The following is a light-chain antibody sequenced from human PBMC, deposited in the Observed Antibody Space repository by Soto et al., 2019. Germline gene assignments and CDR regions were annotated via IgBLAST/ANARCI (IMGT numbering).Light chain of an antibody. Sequence: QSARTQPPSASGSPGQSVAISCTGTSSDVGGYNYVSWYQQHPGKAPKLMIYEVSKRPSGVPDRFSGSKSGNTASLTVSRLQAEDEADYYCSSYVGSNNFYVFGTGTKVTVL. V-gene: IGLV2-8*01. CDR2: EVS. CDR1: SSDVGGYNY. CDR3: SSYVGSNNFYV. J-gene: IGLJ1*01.